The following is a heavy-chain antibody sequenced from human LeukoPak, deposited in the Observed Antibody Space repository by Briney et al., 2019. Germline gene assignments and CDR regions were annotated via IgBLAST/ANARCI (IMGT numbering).Heavy chain of an antibody. CDR2: IYYSGST. Sequence: SETLSLTCTVSGGSISSSSYYWGWIRQPPGKGLEWIGSIYYSGSTYYNPSLKSRVTISVDTSKNQFSLKLSSVTAADTAVYYCASLIGYDSPALYWGQGTLVTVSS. CDR1: GGSISSSSYY. CDR3: ASLIGYDSPALY. D-gene: IGHD5-12*01. V-gene: IGHV4-39*07. J-gene: IGHJ4*02.